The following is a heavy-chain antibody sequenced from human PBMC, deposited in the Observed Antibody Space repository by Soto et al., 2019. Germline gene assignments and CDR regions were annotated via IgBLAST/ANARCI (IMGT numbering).Heavy chain of an antibody. D-gene: IGHD4-4*01. J-gene: IGHJ5*02. Sequence: GGSLRLSCAASGFTFSSYSMNWVRQAPGKGLEWVSYISSSSSIIYYADSVKGRFTISRDNAKNSLYLQMNSLTAEDTAVYYCARENSDSPRDRYNWFDPWGQGTLVTVSS. CDR1: GFTFSSYS. CDR2: ISSSSSII. CDR3: ARENSDSPRDRYNWFDP. V-gene: IGHV3-48*01.